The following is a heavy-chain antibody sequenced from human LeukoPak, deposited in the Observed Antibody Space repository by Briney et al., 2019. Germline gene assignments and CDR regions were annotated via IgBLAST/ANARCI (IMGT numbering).Heavy chain of an antibody. J-gene: IGHJ4*02. CDR2: IYYSGST. CDR1: GGSISSYY. CDR3: ARDGALPGGGDYLFDY. V-gene: IGHV4-59*01. Sequence: SETLSLPCTVSGGSISSYYWSWIRQPPGKRLEWIGYIYYSGSTNYNPSLKSRVTISVDTSKNQFSLKLSSVTAADTAVYFCARDGALPGGGDYLFDYWGQGTLVTVSS. D-gene: IGHD2-21*01.